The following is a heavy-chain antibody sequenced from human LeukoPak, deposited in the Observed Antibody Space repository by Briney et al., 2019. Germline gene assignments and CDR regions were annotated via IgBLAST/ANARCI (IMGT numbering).Heavy chain of an antibody. Sequence: GGSLRLSCAASGFTFSNAWMSWVRQAPGKGLEWVGRIKSKTDGGTTDYAAPVKGRFTISRDDSKNTLYLQMNSLKTEDTAVYYCTTSTGAKQYNWLDPWGQGTLVTVSS. CDR3: TTSTGAKQYNWLDP. D-gene: IGHD1-1*01. V-gene: IGHV3-15*01. CDR1: GFTFSNAW. J-gene: IGHJ5*02. CDR2: IKSKTDGGTT.